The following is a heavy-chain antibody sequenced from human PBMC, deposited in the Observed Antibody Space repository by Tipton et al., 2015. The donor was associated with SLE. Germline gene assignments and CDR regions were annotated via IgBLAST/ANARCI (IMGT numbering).Heavy chain of an antibody. Sequence: TLSLTCAVYGGSTSDRNWSWIRQSAGKGLEWIGSAYHSGTTYYNPSLKSRVTISVDTSKNQFSLKLSSVIAADTAVYYCAGETYYSYSSDLNAFDIWGQGTMVTVSS. CDR2: AYHSGTT. V-gene: IGHV4-38-2*02. J-gene: IGHJ3*02. CDR3: AGETYYSYSSDLNAFDI. CDR1: GGSTSDRN. D-gene: IGHD3-22*01.